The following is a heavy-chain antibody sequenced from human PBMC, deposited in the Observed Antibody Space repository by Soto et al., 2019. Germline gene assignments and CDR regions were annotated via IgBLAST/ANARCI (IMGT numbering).Heavy chain of an antibody. Sequence: GGSLRLSCAASGFTFSSYGMHWVRQAPGKGLEWVAVISYDGSNKYYADSVKGRFTISRDNSKNTLYLQMNSLRAEDTAVYYCAKSHCSSTSCYDYYYYYYMDVWGKGTTVTVSS. CDR2: ISYDGSNK. CDR1: GFTFSSYG. CDR3: AKSHCSSTSCYDYYYYYYMDV. D-gene: IGHD2-2*01. V-gene: IGHV3-30*18. J-gene: IGHJ6*03.